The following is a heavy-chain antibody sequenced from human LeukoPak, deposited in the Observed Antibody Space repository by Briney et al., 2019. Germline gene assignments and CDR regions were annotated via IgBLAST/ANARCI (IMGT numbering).Heavy chain of an antibody. CDR3: ARVAAYCSSTSCFWFDP. V-gene: IGHV1-2*02. CDR1: GYTFTGYY. Sequence: ASVKVSCKASGYTFTGYYMHWVRQAPGQGLEWMGWINPNSGGTNYAQKFQGRVTMTRDTSISTAYMELSRLRSDDTAAYYCARVAAYCSSTSCFWFDPWGQGTLVTVSS. CDR2: INPNSGGT. J-gene: IGHJ5*02. D-gene: IGHD2-2*01.